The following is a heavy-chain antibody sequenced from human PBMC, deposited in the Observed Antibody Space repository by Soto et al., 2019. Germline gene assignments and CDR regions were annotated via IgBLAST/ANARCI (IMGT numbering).Heavy chain of an antibody. V-gene: IGHV3-30-3*01. CDR3: ASGDGEAIEEVVGVRPGEYSMDV. CDR1: EFTFRIFA. Sequence: QVHLVESGGGVVQPGSSLRLSCAASEFTFRIFAMHWLRQSPGKGLAWVAVISYDGSRKADSVKGRFTVSRANSWKTLYLQMKRLRAEDPAIYCCASGDGEAIEEVVGVRPGEYSMDVWGQGTTVTVSS. CDR2: ISYDGSRK. J-gene: IGHJ6*02. D-gene: IGHD1-26*01.